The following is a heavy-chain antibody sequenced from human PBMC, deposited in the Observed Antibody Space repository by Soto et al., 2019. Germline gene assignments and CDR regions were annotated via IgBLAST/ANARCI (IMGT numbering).Heavy chain of an antibody. J-gene: IGHJ4*02. CDR2: IYYSGST. V-gene: IGHV4-59*01. CDR3: ASGYDNDGNDY. CDR1: GGSISSYY. Sequence: QVQLQESGPGLVKPSETLSLTCTVSGGSISSYYWSWIRQPPGKGLEWIGYIYYSGSTNYNPSLKIRVTISVDTSKNQFSLKLSSVTAADTVVYFCASGYDNDGNDYWGQGTLVTVSS. D-gene: IGHD5-12*01.